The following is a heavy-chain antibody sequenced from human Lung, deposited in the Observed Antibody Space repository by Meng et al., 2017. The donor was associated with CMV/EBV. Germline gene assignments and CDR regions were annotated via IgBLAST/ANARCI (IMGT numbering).Heavy chain of an antibody. CDR1: GFTFSSYA. D-gene: IGHD3-9*01. V-gene: IGHV3-30-3*01. J-gene: IGHJ6*02. Sequence: GGSXRLXCAASGFTFSSYAMHWVRQAPGKGLEWVAVISYDGSNKYYADSVKGRFTISRDNSKNTLYLQMNSLRAEDTAVYYCARDEYIILVSYGMDVWGQGTXVT. CDR2: ISYDGSNK. CDR3: ARDEYIILVSYGMDV.